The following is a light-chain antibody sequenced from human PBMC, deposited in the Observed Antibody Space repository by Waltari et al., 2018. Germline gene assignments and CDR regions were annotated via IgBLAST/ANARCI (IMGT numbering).Light chain of an antibody. CDR3: TSYTSSTTTPYV. J-gene: IGLJ1*01. V-gene: IGLV2-14*03. Sequence: QSALTQPASVSGTPVQSITISCTGTSRDVGRYDYVSWYQQHPGRAPKLLIHDVTDRASGVADRFSGSKSGNTASLTISGLQTEDEADYYCTSYTSSTTTPYVFGTGTQVTV. CDR1: SRDVGRYDY. CDR2: DVT.